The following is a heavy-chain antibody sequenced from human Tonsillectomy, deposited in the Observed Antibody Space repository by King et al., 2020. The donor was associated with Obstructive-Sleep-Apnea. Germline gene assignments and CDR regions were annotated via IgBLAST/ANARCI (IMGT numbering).Heavy chain of an antibody. CDR3: ARDIDNSGNGHFDI. CDR1: GGSISSGGHY. D-gene: IGHD3-22*01. V-gene: IGHV4-31*03. J-gene: IGHJ3*02. Sequence: PLQESGPGVLKPSQTLSLTCTVSGGSISSGGHYWNWIRQHPGKGLEWIGYISYSGSTYFNPSLKSRLMISVDTSKNHFSLRLSSVTAADTAVYYCARDIDNSGNGHFDIWGQGTLVTVSS. CDR2: ISYSGST.